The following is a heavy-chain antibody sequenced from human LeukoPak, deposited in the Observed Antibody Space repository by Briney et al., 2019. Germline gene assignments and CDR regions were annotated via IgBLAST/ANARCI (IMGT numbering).Heavy chain of an antibody. CDR3: ARVIYGGGDCYSFDY. CDR1: GRSISSGGYC. V-gene: IGHV4-31*03. CDR2: IYYSEST. Sequence: PSQTLSLTCTLSGRSISSGGYCWSWIRQHAGKGLERFGYIYYSESTYYNPSLKSRVTISVDKSKSQFSLKLSSVTAAGTAVYYCARVIYGGGDCYSFDYWGQGTLVTVSS. D-gene: IGHD2-21*02. J-gene: IGHJ4*02.